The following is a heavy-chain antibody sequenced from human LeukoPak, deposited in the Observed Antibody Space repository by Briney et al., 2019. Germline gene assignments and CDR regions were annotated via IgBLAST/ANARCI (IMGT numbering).Heavy chain of an antibody. D-gene: IGHD3-10*01. CDR1: GFTFGSYW. Sequence: PGGALRLFCAASGFTFGSYWMSWVCQAPGKGLEWVANIKQDGSEKYYVDSVKRRFTISRDNAKNSLYLQMNSRRAEVTAVYYCARAKSLFDSWGQGTLVTVSS. V-gene: IGHV3-7*03. J-gene: IGHJ4*02. CDR2: IKQDGSEK. CDR3: ARAKSLFDS.